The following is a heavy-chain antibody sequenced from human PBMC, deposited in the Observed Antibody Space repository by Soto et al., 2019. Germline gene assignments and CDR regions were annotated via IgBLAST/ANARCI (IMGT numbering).Heavy chain of an antibody. D-gene: IGHD3-22*01. CDR3: AGTYYYDKSWFDP. V-gene: IGHV1-8*01. J-gene: IGHJ5*02. CDR2: MNPNSGNT. Sequence: GASVKVSCKASGDTFTRYDINCVRQATGQGLEWMGWMNPNSGNTGYAQKFQGRVTMTRNTSISTAYMELSSLRSEDTAVYYCAGTYYYDKSWFDPWGQGTLVTVSS. CDR1: GDTFTRYD.